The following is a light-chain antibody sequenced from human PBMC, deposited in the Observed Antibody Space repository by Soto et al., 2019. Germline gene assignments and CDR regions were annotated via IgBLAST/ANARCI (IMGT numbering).Light chain of an antibody. Sequence: EIVWTQSPGTLSLSPGERATLSCMAIQSVSSSYLAWYQQEPGQAPRLLIYLASSRATGIPDRFSGSGSGTDFTLTISRLEPEDFAVYYCQQYGSSPPWTFGQGTKVEIK. V-gene: IGKV3-20*01. J-gene: IGKJ1*01. CDR2: LAS. CDR3: QQYGSSPPWT. CDR1: QSVSSSY.